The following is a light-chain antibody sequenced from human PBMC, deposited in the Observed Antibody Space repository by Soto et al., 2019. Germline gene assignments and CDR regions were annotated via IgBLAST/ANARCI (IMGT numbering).Light chain of an antibody. CDR2: DAS. V-gene: IGKV3D-11*02. CDR3: QQRNNWHLS. CDR1: QSVSSH. Sequence: EVVMRQSPATLSVSPGEGATLSCRASQSVSSHLAWYQQKPGQAPRLLIYDASNRATGIPARFSGSGPGTDFTLTISSLEPEDFAVYYCQQRNNWHLSFGGGTKVDIK. J-gene: IGKJ4*01.